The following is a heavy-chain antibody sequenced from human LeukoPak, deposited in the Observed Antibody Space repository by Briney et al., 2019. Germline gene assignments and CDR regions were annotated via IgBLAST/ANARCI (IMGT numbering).Heavy chain of an antibody. D-gene: IGHD1-7*01. Sequence: PGGSLRLSCVASGVTLSNYAMSWARQAPGKGLEWVSGISSSGSGGSTYDADSVKGRFTISRDNSKNTLYLQMNSLRAEDTAVYYCAKDLELTLPLRFDYWGQGTLVTVSS. V-gene: IGHV3-23*01. J-gene: IGHJ4*02. CDR3: AKDLELTLPLRFDY. CDR1: GVTLSNYA. CDR2: ISSSGSGGST.